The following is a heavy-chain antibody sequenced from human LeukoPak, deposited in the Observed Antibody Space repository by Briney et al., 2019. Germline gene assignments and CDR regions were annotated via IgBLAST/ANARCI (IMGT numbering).Heavy chain of an antibody. CDR2: IYASGST. D-gene: IGHD6-13*01. CDR1: GGSINYDTYY. J-gene: IGHJ2*01. V-gene: IGHV4-61*02. CDR3: ARVYYSSSYDYWYFDL. Sequence: PSETLSLTCTVSGGSINYDTYYWSWIRQPAGKGLEWIGRIYASGSTNYNPSLNSRVTISVDTSKNQFSLKLSSVTAADTAVYYCARVYYSSSYDYWYFDLWGRGTLVTVSS.